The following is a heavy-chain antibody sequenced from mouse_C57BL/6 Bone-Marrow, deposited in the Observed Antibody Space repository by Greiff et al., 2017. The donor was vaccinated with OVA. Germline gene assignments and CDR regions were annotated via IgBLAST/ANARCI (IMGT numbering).Heavy chain of an antibody. J-gene: IGHJ3*01. CDR2: ISNGGGST. V-gene: IGHV5-12*01. Sequence: EVHLVESGGGLVQPGGSLKLSCAASGFTFSDYYMYWVRQTPEKRLEWVAYISNGGGSTYYPDTVKGRFTISRDNAKNTLYLQMSRLKSEDTAMYYCARRKITTVEFAYWGQGTLVTVSA. CDR1: GFTFSDYY. CDR3: ARRKITTVEFAY. D-gene: IGHD1-1*01.